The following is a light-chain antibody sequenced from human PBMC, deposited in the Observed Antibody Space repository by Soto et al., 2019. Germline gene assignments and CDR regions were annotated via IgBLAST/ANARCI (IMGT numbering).Light chain of an antibody. CDR3: SSYTSISTVV. CDR2: EVN. V-gene: IGLV2-14*01. J-gene: IGLJ2*01. Sequence: QSVLTQPASVSGSPGQSITISCTGTSSDVGGYKFVSWYQQHPGKAPKLMIYEVNNRPSGVSNRFSGSKSGNTASLTISGLQAEDEADYYCSSYTSISTVVFGGGTKLTVL. CDR1: SSDVGGYKF.